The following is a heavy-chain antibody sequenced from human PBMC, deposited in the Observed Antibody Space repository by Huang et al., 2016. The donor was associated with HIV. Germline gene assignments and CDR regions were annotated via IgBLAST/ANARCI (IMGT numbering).Heavy chain of an antibody. CDR2: IYYSGRT. CDR1: GGSIRSDNYC. J-gene: IGHJ4*02. D-gene: IGHD3-10*01. V-gene: IGHV4-39*02. Sequence: QLQLQESGPGLVKPSETLSLTCTVSGGSIRSDNYCWGWIRQPPGKGLEWIGSIYYSGRTYDNPSLKHRGTITVDTSKNHFSLRMRSVTAADTAVYYCARLPGSITMIRGVITDPYWGQGTLVTVSS. CDR3: ARLPGSITMIRGVITDPY.